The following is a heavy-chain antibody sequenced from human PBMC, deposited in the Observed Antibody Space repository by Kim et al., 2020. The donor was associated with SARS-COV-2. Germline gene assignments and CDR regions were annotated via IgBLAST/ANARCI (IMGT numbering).Heavy chain of an antibody. Sequence: SETLSLTCTVSGGSISSYYWSWIRQPPGKGLEWIGYIYYSGSTNYNPSLKSRVTISVDTSKNQFSLKLSSVTAADTAVYYCARQGESIAVDYWGQGTLVTVSS. J-gene: IGHJ4*02. CDR3: ARQGESIAVDY. D-gene: IGHD6-6*01. CDR2: IYYSGST. V-gene: IGHV4-59*08. CDR1: GGSISSYY.